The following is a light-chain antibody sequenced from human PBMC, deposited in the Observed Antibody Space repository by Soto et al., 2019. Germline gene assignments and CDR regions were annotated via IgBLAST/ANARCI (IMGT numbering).Light chain of an antibody. CDR3: QQYNNWPPWT. V-gene: IGKV3-15*01. Sequence: EIVMTQSPATLSVSPGERATLSCRASQSVSSNLAWYQQKPGQAPRLLIYGASTRATGTPHRFSGSGSGTEFTLTISSLQSEDFAVYYCQQYNNWPPWTFGQGTKVEIK. CDR2: GAS. CDR1: QSVSSN. J-gene: IGKJ1*01.